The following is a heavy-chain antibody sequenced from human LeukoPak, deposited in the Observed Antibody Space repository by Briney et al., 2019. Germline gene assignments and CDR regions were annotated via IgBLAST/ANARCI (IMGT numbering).Heavy chain of an antibody. CDR1: GFTFSDYY. CDR3: ARDQRTDRELLDAFDI. D-gene: IGHD1-26*01. J-gene: IGHJ3*02. CDR2: ISSSSSTI. V-gene: IGHV3-11*04. Sequence: PGGSLRLSCAASGFTFSDYYMSWIRQAPGKGLEWVSYISSSSSTIYYADSVKGRFTISRDNAKNSLYLQMNCLRAEDTAVFYCARDQRTDRELLDAFDIWGQGTMVTVSS.